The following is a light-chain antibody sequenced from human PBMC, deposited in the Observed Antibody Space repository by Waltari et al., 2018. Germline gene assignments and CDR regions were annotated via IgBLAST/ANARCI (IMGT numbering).Light chain of an antibody. CDR2: DNN. Sequence: QSVLTQPPSVSAAPGQMVSISCSGDIGNNYVSWYQQVPGMAPKLVIRDNNKRSSGTPDRFPASKSATSATLVITVLQTGDEADYFCGSWINSLSTVVFGGRTKLTVL. CDR3: GSWINSLSTVV. J-gene: IGLJ2*01. CDR1: IGNNY. V-gene: IGLV1-51*01.